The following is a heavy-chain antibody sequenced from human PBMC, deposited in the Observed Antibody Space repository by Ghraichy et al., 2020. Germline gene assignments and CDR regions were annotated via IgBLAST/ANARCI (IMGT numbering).Heavy chain of an antibody. D-gene: IGHD1-26*01. CDR3: AKVVGVGATSFDY. V-gene: IGHV3-30*18. J-gene: IGHJ4*02. CDR2: ISYDGSHK. Sequence: GGSLRLSCAASGFTFSSYGMHWVRQAPGKGLEWVAVISYDGSHKYYADSVKGRFTISRDNSKNTLYLQVISLRAEDTAVYYCAKVVGVGATSFDYWGQGTLVTVSS. CDR1: GFTFSSYG.